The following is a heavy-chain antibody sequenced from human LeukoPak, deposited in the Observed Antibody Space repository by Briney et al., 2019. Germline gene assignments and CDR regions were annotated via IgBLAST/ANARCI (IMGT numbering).Heavy chain of an antibody. J-gene: IGHJ4*02. CDR3: ARLQVVPAATTDYFDY. D-gene: IGHD2-2*01. CDR1: GGSISSSSYY. CDR2: IYYSGST. Sequence: SETLSLTCTVSGGSISSSSYYWGWIRQPPGKGLEWIGSIYYSGSTYYNPPLKSRVTISVDTSNNQFSLKLSSVTAADTAVYYCARLQVVPAATTDYFDYWGQGTLVTVSS. V-gene: IGHV4-39*01.